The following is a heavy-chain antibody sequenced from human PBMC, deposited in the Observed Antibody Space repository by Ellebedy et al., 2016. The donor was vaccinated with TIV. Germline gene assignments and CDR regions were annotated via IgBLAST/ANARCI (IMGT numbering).Heavy chain of an antibody. CDR2: IRYDGSNK. V-gene: IGHV3-30*02. D-gene: IGHD4-17*01. CDR3: AKDRLRFLDY. CDR1: GFTFSSYG. Sequence: GESLKISCAASGFTFSSYGMHWVRQAPGKGLEWVAFIRYDGSNKYYADSVKGRFTISRDNSKNTRYLQMNSLRAEDTAVYYCAKDRLRFLDYWGQGTLVTVSS. J-gene: IGHJ4*02.